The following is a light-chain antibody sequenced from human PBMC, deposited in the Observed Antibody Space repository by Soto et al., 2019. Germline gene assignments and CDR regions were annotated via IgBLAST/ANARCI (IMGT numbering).Light chain of an antibody. CDR1: SGSIANNY. CDR3: QSYDSDFLV. J-gene: IGLJ2*01. Sequence: NFMLTQPHSVSESRGKTLSISCTRSSGSIANNYVQWYQQRPGSAPTTVIYENNQRLSGVPDRFSGSTDGSSNSASLTISGLQTEDEADYYCQSYDSDFLVFGGGTKLTVL. CDR2: ENN. V-gene: IGLV6-57*04.